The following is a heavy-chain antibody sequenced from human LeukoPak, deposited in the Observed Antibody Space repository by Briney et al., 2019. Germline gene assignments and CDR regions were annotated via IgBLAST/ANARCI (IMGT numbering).Heavy chain of an antibody. Sequence: ASVKVSCKASGYTFTSYGISWVRQAPGQRLEWMGWISAYNGNTNYAQKLQGRVTMTTDTSTSTAYMELRSMRSDDTAVYYCARDVVVVAATSIYYYYGMDVWGQGTTVTVSS. V-gene: IGHV1-18*01. D-gene: IGHD2-15*01. J-gene: IGHJ6*02. CDR3: ARDVVVVAATSIYYYYGMDV. CDR1: GYTFTSYG. CDR2: ISAYNGNT.